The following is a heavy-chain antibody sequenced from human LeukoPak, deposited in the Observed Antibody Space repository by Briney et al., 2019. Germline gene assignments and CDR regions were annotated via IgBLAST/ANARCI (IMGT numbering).Heavy chain of an antibody. CDR2: ISYDGRNK. D-gene: IGHD6-25*01. J-gene: IGHJ4*02. CDR3: AKDRAIAAAGYYFDY. CDR1: GFTFSNFG. Sequence: PGGSLRLSCAASGFTFSNFGMHWVRQAPGKGLEWVAVISYDGRNKYYTDSVKGRFTISRDNSKNTVYLQMNSLRAEDTAVYYCAKDRAIAAAGYYFDYWGQGTLVTVSS. V-gene: IGHV3-30*18.